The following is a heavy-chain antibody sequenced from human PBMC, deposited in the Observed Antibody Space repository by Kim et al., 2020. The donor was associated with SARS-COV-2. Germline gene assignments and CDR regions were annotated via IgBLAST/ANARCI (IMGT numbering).Heavy chain of an antibody. D-gene: IGHD1-26*01. J-gene: IGHJ4*01. Sequence: SETLSLTCSVSADSITTYYWSWVRQPPDKGLEWIAHMSYSGDTNYNPSLRSRVTISIDTSKNQVSLKLTSVTAAATAMYYCVRDSQDRGAYFDDYFDSWG. CDR3: VRDSQDRGAYFDDYFDS. CDR1: ADSITTYY. V-gene: IGHV4-59*13. CDR2: MSYSGDT.